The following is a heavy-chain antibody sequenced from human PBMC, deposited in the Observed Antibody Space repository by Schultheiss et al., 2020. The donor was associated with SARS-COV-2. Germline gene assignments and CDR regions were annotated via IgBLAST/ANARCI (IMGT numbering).Heavy chain of an antibody. CDR2: INHSGST. CDR1: GGSISSYY. J-gene: IGHJ4*02. V-gene: IGHV4-34*01. CDR3: ARDDSSGFIDY. Sequence: SETLSLTCTVSGGSISSYYWSWIRQPPGKGLEWIGEINHSGSTNYNPSLKSRVTISVDTSKNQFSLKLSSVTAADTAVYYCARDDSSGFIDYWGQGTLVTVSS. D-gene: IGHD3-22*01.